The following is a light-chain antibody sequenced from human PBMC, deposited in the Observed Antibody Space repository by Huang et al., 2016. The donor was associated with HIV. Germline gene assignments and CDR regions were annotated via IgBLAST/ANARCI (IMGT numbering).Light chain of an antibody. CDR3: QQYGSSPWT. J-gene: IGKJ1*01. CDR2: GES. V-gene: IGKV3-20*01. Sequence: EIVLKQSRGTLSLSPGERATLSCRASQRVSSIYLAWYQQKPGQAPRLLIYGESSRATGIPDRVSGSGSGTDFTLTISRLEPEDVAVYYCQQYGSSPWTFGQGTKVEIK. CDR1: QRVSSIY.